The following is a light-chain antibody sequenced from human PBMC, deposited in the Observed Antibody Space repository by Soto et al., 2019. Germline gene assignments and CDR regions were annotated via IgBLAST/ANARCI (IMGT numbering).Light chain of an antibody. Sequence: DIVMTQSPAPLPVAPGESVTFSCSSSQGVSRKLAWYQHKPGQAPRLLISGASTGATGIPARFSGSGSGTKFTLTISSLQSEDCAIYYCHQYHTWPITFGGGTKV. V-gene: IGKV3-15*01. CDR3: HQYHTWPIT. J-gene: IGKJ4*01. CDR1: QGVSRK. CDR2: GAS.